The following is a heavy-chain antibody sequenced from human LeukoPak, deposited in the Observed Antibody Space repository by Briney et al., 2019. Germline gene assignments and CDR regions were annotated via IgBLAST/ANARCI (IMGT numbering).Heavy chain of an antibody. CDR2: ISYNGDST. V-gene: IGHV3-23*01. CDR1: GFTFSSYG. D-gene: IGHD3-10*01. CDR3: AKDFEGSRSYHCPFDY. Sequence: GGSLRLSCAASGFTFSSYGMSWVRQAPGKGLEWVSAISYNGDSTYYADSVKGRFSISRDNSKNMVYLQMNSLGVEDTAIYYCAKDFEGSRSYHCPFDYWGLGSPVTVSS. J-gene: IGHJ4*02.